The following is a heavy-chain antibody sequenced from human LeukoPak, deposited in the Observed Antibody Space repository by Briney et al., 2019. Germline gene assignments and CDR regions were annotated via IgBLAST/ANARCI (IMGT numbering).Heavy chain of an antibody. V-gene: IGHV4-59*01. CDR2: IYYSGST. D-gene: IGHD6-13*01. CDR1: GDSINYYY. Sequence: SETLSLTCTVSGDSINYYYWNWIRQSPGKGLEWIGYIYYSGSTNYNPSLKSRVTLSLDTSKNQFSLKLTSVTAADTTVYYRARVEADSGSWTSFDYWGQGTLVTVSS. CDR3: ARVEADSGSWTSFDY. J-gene: IGHJ4*02.